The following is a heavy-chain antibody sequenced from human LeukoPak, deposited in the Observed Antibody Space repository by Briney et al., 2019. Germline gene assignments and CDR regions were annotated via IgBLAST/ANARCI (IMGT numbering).Heavy chain of an antibody. CDR2: ISYDGSNK. J-gene: IGHJ4*02. CDR1: GFTFSSYG. CDR3: AKAMSSTVTTGLDY. Sequence: GGSLRLSCAASGFTFSSYGMHWVRQAPGKGLEWVAVISYDGSNKYYADSVKGRFTISRDNSKNTLYLQMNSLRAEDTAVYYCAKAMSSTVTTGLDYWGQGTLVTVSS. D-gene: IGHD4-17*01. V-gene: IGHV3-30*18.